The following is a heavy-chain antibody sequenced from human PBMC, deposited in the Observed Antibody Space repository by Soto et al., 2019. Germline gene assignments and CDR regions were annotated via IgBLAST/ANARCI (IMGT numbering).Heavy chain of an antibody. CDR1: GFTFRNYG. V-gene: IGHV3-30*18. CDR2: ISRDRREG. J-gene: IGHJ4*02. Sequence: QVQLVESGGGVVKPGRSLRLSCVASGFTFRNYGMNWVRQAPGKGLEWVSDISRDRREGYYAESVRGRFTISRDNSKNTLNMQMYSVRPEERAVYNSTKDRSPALGGDVHFDYWGQGSLVSVSS. D-gene: IGHD2-21*02. CDR3: TKDRSPALGGDVHFDY.